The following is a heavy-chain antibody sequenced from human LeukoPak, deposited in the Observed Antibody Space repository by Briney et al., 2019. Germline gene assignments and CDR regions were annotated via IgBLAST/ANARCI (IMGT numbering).Heavy chain of an antibody. CDR2: IYHSGST. D-gene: IGHD3-22*01. CDR3: ARDASHYYDSSGYYPRGGFDY. Sequence: SETLSLTCAVSGGSISSSNWWSWVRQPPGKGLEWIGEIYHSGSTNYNPSLKSRVTISVDKSKNQFSLKPSSVTAADTAVYYCARDASHYYDSSGYYPRGGFDYWGQGTLVTVSS. V-gene: IGHV4-4*02. CDR1: GGSISSSNW. J-gene: IGHJ4*02.